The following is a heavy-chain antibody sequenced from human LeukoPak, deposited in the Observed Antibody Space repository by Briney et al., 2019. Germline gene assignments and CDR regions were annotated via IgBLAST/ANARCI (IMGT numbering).Heavy chain of an antibody. V-gene: IGHV3-21*01. J-gene: IGHJ4*02. Sequence: GGSLRLSCAASGFTFKSYTMIWVRQAPGKGLEWVSSINKASDYIHYADSVKGRFSVSRDNAENSLFLQLNSLRGEDTAVYYCARASPHCNNITCYAGALDSWGQGTLVTVSS. CDR2: INKASDYI. CDR1: GFTFKSYT. CDR3: ARASPHCNNITCYAGALDS. D-gene: IGHD2/OR15-2a*01.